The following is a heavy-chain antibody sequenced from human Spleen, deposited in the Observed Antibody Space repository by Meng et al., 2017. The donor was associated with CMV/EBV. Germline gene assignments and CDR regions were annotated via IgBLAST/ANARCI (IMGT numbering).Heavy chain of an antibody. CDR3: ASQSHSSFFY. Sequence: LSCAASGFTFSIDWMHWVRQAPGKGLVWVSRINSDGSSTGYADSVKGRFTISRDNAKNTLYLQMNSLRAEDTAVYYCASQSHSSFFYWGQGTLVTVSS. V-gene: IGHV3-74*01. D-gene: IGHD6-6*01. CDR2: INSDGSST. CDR1: GFTFSIDW. J-gene: IGHJ4*02.